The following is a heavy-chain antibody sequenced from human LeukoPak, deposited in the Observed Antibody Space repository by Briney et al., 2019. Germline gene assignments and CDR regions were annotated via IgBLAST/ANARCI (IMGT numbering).Heavy chain of an antibody. D-gene: IGHD3-3*01. CDR2: TSGSGGST. CDR3: AKDSVTKYDFWSGPTYFVDY. J-gene: IGHJ4*02. Sequence: QTGGSLRLSCAASGFTFSSYAMSWVRQAPGKGLEWVSATSGSGGSTYYADSVKGRFTISRDNSKNTLYLQMSSLRAEDTAVYYCAKDSVTKYDFWSGPTYFVDYWGQGTLVTVSS. CDR1: GFTFSSYA. V-gene: IGHV3-23*01.